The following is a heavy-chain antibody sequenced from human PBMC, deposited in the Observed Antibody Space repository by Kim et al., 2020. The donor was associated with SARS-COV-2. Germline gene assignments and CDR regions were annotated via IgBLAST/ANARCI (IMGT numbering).Heavy chain of an antibody. Sequence: GGSLRLSCAASGFTFSSYAMGWVRQAPGKGLEWVSAIRGGGGSTYYADSVKGRFTISRDNSKNTLYLQMNSLRAEDTAVYYCVRVCSGGSCYMYWGQGTLVTVSS. J-gene: IGHJ4*02. CDR1: GFTFSSYA. CDR3: VRVCSGGSCYMY. CDR2: IRGGGGST. V-gene: IGHV3-23*01. D-gene: IGHD2-15*01.